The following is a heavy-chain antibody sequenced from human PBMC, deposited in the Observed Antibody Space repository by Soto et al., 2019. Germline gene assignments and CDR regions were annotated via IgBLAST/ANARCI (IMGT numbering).Heavy chain of an antibody. V-gene: IGHV3-23*01. D-gene: IGHD6-13*01. Sequence: EVQLLESGGGLVQPGGSLRLSCVASGFTFSTYAMSWVRQAPGKGLEWVSAISGSGGTTYYADSVEGRFTISRDNSKNTLYLQMNSLRAEDTAIYYCAKASVGNDYWGQGTLVSVS. CDR2: ISGSGGTT. CDR3: AKASVGNDY. CDR1: GFTFSTYA. J-gene: IGHJ4*02.